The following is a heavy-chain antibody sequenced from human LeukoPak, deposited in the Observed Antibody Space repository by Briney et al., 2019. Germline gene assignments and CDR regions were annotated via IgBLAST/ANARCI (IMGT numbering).Heavy chain of an antibody. Sequence: PGGSLRLSCAASGFNVSSNSMSWVRQAPGKGLEWVSVVYGGGFTYYADSVKGRFTISRDNSKNTLSLQTNSLRAEDTAMYYCARRGPTYWYFDLWGRGTLVTVSS. J-gene: IGHJ2*01. D-gene: IGHD3-10*01. CDR3: ARRGPTYWYFDL. V-gene: IGHV3-66*01. CDR2: VYGGGFT. CDR1: GFNVSSNS.